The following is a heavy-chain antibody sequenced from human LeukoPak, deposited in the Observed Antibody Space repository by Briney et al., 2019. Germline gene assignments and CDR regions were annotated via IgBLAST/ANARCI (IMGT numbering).Heavy chain of an antibody. D-gene: IGHD2-15*01. CDR3: ARGYCSGGSCYHYDAFDI. J-gene: IGHJ3*02. CDR1: GYTFTGYY. Sequence: SVKVSCKASGYTFTGYYMHWVRQAPGQGLEWMGGIIPIFGTANYAQKFQGRVTITADKSTSTAYMELSSLRSEDTAVYYCARGYCSGGSCYHYDAFDIWGQGTMVTVSS. V-gene: IGHV1-69*06. CDR2: IIPIFGTA.